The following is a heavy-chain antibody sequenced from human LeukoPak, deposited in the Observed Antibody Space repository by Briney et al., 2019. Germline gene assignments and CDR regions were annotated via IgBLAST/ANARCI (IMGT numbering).Heavy chain of an antibody. V-gene: IGHV4-4*07. D-gene: IGHD1-26*01. J-gene: IGHJ5*02. CDR2: IYSSGST. CDR3: ARGVAATADPRWFDP. CDR1: GGSISRYY. Sequence: PSETLSLTCTVSGGSISRYYWSWIRQPAGKGLEWIGRIYSSGSTNYNPSLKSRVTMSVDTSKNQFSLMLSSVTAADTAVYYCARGVAATADPRWFDPWGREPWSPSPQ.